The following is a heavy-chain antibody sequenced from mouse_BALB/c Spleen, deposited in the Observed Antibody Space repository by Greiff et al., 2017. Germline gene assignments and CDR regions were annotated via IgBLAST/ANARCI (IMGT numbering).Heavy chain of an antibody. J-gene: IGHJ4*01. D-gene: IGHD2-14*01. CDR1: GYTFTSYY. Sequence: QVQLQQSGAELVKPGASVKLSCKASGYTFTSYYMYWVKQRPGQGLEWIGEINPSNGGTNFNEKFKSKATLTVDKSSSTAYMQLSSLTSEDSAVYYCTRWGVRQGYYYAMDYWGQGTSVTVSS. CDR3: TRWGVRQGYYYAMDY. V-gene: IGHV1S81*02. CDR2: INPSNGGT.